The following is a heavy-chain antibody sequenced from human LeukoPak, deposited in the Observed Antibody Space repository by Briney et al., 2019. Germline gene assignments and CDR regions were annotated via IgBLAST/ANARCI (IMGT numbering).Heavy chain of an antibody. D-gene: IGHD6-25*01. CDR3: ASGRQEDGMDV. CDR2: IYSGGST. Sequence: GGSLRLSYAASGFTISSNYMSWVRQAPGKGLEWVSVIYSGGSTYYADSVKGRFTISRDNSKNTLYLQMNSLRAEDTAVYYCASGRQEDGMDVWGQGTTVTVSS. V-gene: IGHV3-66*01. CDR1: GFTISSNY. J-gene: IGHJ6*02.